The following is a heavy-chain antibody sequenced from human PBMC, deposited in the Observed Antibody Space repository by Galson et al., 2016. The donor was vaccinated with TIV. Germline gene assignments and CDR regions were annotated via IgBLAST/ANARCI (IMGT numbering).Heavy chain of an antibody. Sequence: SLRLSCAASGFTFSDYYMTWIRQAPGQGLEWVASISSTGDYTYYAGSVKGRFTISRDSAKNSLYVQMDSLRAEDSAVYYCARDLGDTSTYCVGDYFLDALDLWGQGAMVTVSS. J-gene: IGHJ3*01. CDR1: GFTFSDYY. CDR3: ARDLGDTSTYCVGDYFLDALDL. D-gene: IGHD2-21*02. V-gene: IGHV3-11*06. CDR2: ISSTGDYT.